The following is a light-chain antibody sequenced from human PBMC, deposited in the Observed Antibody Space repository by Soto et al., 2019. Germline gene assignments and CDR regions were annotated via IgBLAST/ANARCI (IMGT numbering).Light chain of an antibody. Sequence: EIVLTQSPGTLSLSPGERATLSCRASQSVSSTYLIWYQQKPGQAPRLLIYGASSRATGVPDRFSGGGSGTDFTLTISRLEPDEFAVYYRKHLVTSLTWTSGQLTTVESK. CDR1: QSVSSTY. CDR3: KHLVTSLTWT. CDR2: GAS. J-gene: IGKJ1*01. V-gene: IGKV3-20*01.